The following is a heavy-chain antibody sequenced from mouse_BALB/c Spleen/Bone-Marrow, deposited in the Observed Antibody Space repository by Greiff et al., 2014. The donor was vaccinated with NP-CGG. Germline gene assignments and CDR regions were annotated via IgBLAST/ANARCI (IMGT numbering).Heavy chain of an antibody. D-gene: IGHD2-1*01. V-gene: IGHV1-4*01. CDR3: ARESYGNWFAN. J-gene: IGHJ3*01. CDR1: GYTFTSYT. Sequence: LEESGAELARPGASVKMSCKASGYTFTSYTMHWVKQRPGQGLEWIGYINPSSGYTNYNQKFKDKATLTADKSSSTAYMQLSSLTSEDSAVYYCARESYGNWFANWGQGTLVTVSA. CDR2: INPSSGYT.